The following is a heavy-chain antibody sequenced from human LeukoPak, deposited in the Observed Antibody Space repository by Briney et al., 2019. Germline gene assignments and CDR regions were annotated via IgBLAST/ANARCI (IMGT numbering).Heavy chain of an antibody. V-gene: IGHV4-34*01. J-gene: IGHJ4*02. D-gene: IGHD4-17*01. CDR1: GGSFSGYY. Sequence: SETLSLTCAVYGGSFSGYYWSWIRQPPGKGLEWIGEINHSGSTNYNPSLKSRVTISVDTSKNQFSLKLSSVAAADTAVYYCARGTTVTKDYWGQGTLVTVSS. CDR3: ARGTTVTKDY. CDR2: INHSGST.